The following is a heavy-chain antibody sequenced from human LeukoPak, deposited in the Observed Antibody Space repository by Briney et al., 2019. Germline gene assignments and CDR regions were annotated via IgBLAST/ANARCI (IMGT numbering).Heavy chain of an antibody. CDR3: ARHLGLQTLGY. Sequence: GESLKISCKGSGYTFTNSWIGWVRQMPGKGLEWMGIIYPGDSDTRYSPSFQGQVTISADKSISTAYLQWSSLKASDTAMYYCARHLGLQTLGYWGQGTLVTVSS. V-gene: IGHV5-51*01. CDR1: GYTFTNSW. J-gene: IGHJ4*02. CDR2: IYPGDSDT. D-gene: IGHD3/OR15-3a*01.